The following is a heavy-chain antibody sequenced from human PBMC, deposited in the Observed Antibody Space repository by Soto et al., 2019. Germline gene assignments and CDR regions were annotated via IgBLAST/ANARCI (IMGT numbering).Heavy chain of an antibody. CDR3: ARHSRGAIRDYYYYYGMDV. D-gene: IGHD3-10*01. J-gene: IGHJ6*02. CDR2: IYPGDSDT. V-gene: IGHV5-51*01. Sequence: RESLKLSCKGSGYSFTSYWIGWVRQMPGKGLEWMGIIYPGDSDTRYSPSFQGQVTISADKSISTAYLQWSSLKASDTAMYYCARHSRGAIRDYYYYYGMDVWGQGTTVTVSS. CDR1: GYSFTSYW.